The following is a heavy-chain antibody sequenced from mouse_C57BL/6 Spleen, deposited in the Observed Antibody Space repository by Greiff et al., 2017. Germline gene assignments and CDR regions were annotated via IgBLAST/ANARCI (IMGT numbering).Heavy chain of an antibody. Sequence: VQLQQPGAELVKPGASVKMSCKASGYTFTSYWITWVKQRPGQGLEWIGDIYPGSGSTNYNEKFKSKATLTVDTSSSTAYMQLSSLTSEDSAVYYCATITTVVPDYFDYWGQGTTLTVSS. D-gene: IGHD1-1*01. CDR2: IYPGSGST. J-gene: IGHJ2*01. CDR3: ATITTVVPDYFDY. V-gene: IGHV1-55*01. CDR1: GYTFTSYW.